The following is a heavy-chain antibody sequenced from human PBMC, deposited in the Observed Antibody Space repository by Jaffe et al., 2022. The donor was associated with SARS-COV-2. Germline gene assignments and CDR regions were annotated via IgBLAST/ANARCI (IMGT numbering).Heavy chain of an antibody. CDR2: ISGDGGTS. CDR1: GFTFSSYA. V-gene: IGHV3-23*04. CDR3: AKRGAESGGWGSFDI. D-gene: IGHD6-19*01. J-gene: IGHJ3*02. Sequence: EVQLVESGGGLVQPGGSLRLSCVASGFTFSSYAMNWVRQAPGKGLEWVSTISGDGGTSYYADSVKGRFTISRDISKNTLYLQMNSLRAEDTAVYYCAKRGAESGGWGSFDIWGQGTMVTVSS.